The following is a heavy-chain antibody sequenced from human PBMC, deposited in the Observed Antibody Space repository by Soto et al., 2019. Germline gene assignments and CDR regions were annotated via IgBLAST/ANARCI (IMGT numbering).Heavy chain of an antibody. Sequence: QVQLVESGGGVVQPGRSLRLSCAASGFTFRNHAMHWVRQAPVKGLGWVGLIWYDGTSKYYADSVKGRFTISRDNTKNTLYLEMNSLRVEDTAIYYCARDQGVVIIKDHWGQGPRVTVSS. CDR1: GFTFRNHA. CDR3: ARDQGVVIIKDH. D-gene: IGHD6-6*01. V-gene: IGHV3-33*08. J-gene: IGHJ4*02. CDR2: IWYDGTSK.